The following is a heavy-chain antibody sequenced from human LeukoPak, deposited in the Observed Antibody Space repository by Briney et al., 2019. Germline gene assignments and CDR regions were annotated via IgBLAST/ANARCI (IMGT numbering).Heavy chain of an antibody. D-gene: IGHD2-15*01. CDR3: AKECGSCYSDDY. Sequence: GGSLRLSCAASGFTFRSYAMSWVRQAPGKGLEWVSVISGSGGSTFYADSVKGRFTISRDNSKNTLYLQMNSLRAEDTAVYYCAKECGSCYSDDYWGQGTLVTVSS. CDR2: ISGSGGST. V-gene: IGHV3-23*01. CDR1: GFTFRSYA. J-gene: IGHJ4*02.